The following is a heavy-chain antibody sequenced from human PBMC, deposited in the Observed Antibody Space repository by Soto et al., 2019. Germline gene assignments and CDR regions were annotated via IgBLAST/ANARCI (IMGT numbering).Heavy chain of an antibody. J-gene: IGHJ4*02. D-gene: IGHD1-26*01. V-gene: IGHV4-31*03. CDR3: ARDSPLRGSYWYYFDY. CDR2: IYYSGST. Sequence: SETLSLTCTVSGGSISSGGYYWSWIRQHPGKGLEWIGYIYYSGSTYYNPSLKSRVTISVDTSKNQFSLKLSSVTAADTAVYYCARDSPLRGSYWYYFDYWGQGTLVTVSS. CDR1: GGSISSGGYY.